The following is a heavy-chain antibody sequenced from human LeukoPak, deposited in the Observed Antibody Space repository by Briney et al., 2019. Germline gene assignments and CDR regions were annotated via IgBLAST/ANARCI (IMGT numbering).Heavy chain of an antibody. Sequence: GGSLRLSCAASGFTVSSNYMNWVRQAPGKGLEWVSVIYSDGSTYYADSVKGRYVVSRDNFKDTLSLEMSNLRDEDTAVYYCVREDYAYVGGTYRYWFDPWGQGTLVIVSS. D-gene: IGHD3-16*02. J-gene: IGHJ5*02. CDR1: GFTVSSNY. CDR2: IYSDGST. V-gene: IGHV3-53*01. CDR3: VREDYAYVGGTYRYWFDP.